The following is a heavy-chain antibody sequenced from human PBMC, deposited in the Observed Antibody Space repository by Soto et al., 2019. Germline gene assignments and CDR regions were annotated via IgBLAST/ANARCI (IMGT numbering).Heavy chain of an antibody. J-gene: IGHJ5*02. Sequence: ASVKVSCKASGFTFTSSAVQWVRQARGQRLEWIGWIVVGSGNTNYAQKFQERVTITRDMSTGTAYMELSSLRSEDTAVYYCAAWKTMIVVDNWFDPWGQGTLVTAPQ. CDR3: AAWKTMIVVDNWFDP. D-gene: IGHD3-22*01. V-gene: IGHV1-58*01. CDR2: IVVGSGNT. CDR1: GFTFTSSA.